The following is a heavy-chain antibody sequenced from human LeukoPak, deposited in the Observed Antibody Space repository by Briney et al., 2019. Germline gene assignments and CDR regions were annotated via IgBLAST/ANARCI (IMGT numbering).Heavy chain of an antibody. CDR2: IKQDGSAK. CDR3: ARGNDYGDHIGIYFDY. CDR1: GFTFSSYW. J-gene: IGHJ4*02. V-gene: IGHV3-7*03. D-gene: IGHD4-17*01. Sequence: GGSLRLSCAASGFTFSSYWMSWVRQAPGKGLEWVANIKQDGSAKYYVDSVKGRFTISRGNAKNSLYLQINSLRDVDTAVYYCARGNDYGDHIGIYFDYWGQGTLVTVSS.